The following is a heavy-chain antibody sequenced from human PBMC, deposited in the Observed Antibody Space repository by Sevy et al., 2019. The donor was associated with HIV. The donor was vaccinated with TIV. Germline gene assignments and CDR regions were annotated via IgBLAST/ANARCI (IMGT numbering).Heavy chain of an antibody. CDR2: NIPVFGTA. D-gene: IGHD1-26*01. CDR3: ARDTGNSEGASGYYYYGMDV. CDR1: GGTFSSYA. J-gene: IGHJ6*02. V-gene: IGHV1-69*13. Sequence: ASVKVSCKASGGTFSSYAISWVRQAPGQGLEWMGGNIPVFGTANYARKFHGRVTITADESTSTAYMELSRLRSEDTAVYYCARDTGNSEGASGYYYYGMDVWGQGTTVTVSS.